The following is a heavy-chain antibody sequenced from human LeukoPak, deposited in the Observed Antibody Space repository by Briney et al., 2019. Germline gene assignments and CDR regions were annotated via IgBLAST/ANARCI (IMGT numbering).Heavy chain of an antibody. J-gene: IGHJ4*02. V-gene: IGHV3-53*01. Sequence: PGGSLRLSCAASGFTVTSAYMSWVRQAPGKGLEWVSVIYIAGTTYYADSVEGRFTISRDNSKNTLYLQMNNLGAEDTAVYYCARARPIPLMATLWGQGTLVTVSS. D-gene: IGHD2-21*01. CDR2: IYIAGTT. CDR3: ARARPIPLMATL. CDR1: GFTVTSAY.